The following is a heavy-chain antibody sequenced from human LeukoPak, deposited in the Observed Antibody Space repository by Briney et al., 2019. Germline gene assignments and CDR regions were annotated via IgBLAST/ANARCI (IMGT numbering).Heavy chain of an antibody. J-gene: IGHJ6*02. CDR3: AREVREYSGYAWYYGMDV. CDR1: GYTFTSYG. CDR2: ISAYNGNT. V-gene: IGHV1-18*01. Sequence: ASVKVSCKASGYTFTSYGISWVRQAPGQGLEWMGWISAYNGNTNYAQKLQGRVTMTTDTSTSTAYMELSRLRSDDTAVYYCAREVREYSGYAWYYGMDVWGQGTTVTVSS. D-gene: IGHD5-12*01.